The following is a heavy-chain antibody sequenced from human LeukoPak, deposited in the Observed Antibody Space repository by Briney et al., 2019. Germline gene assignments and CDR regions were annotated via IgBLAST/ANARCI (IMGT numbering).Heavy chain of an antibody. CDR2: IYYSGST. CDR1: GGSISNYY. V-gene: IGHV4-59*08. D-gene: IGHD3-22*01. Sequence: SETLSLTCTVSGGSISNYYWSGIRQPPGKGLEWIGYIYYSGSTNYNPSLKSRVTISVDTSKNQFSLKLSSVTAADTAVYYCARHSGGRNSSGEYWYFDLWGRGTLVTVSS. J-gene: IGHJ2*01. CDR3: ARHSGGRNSSGEYWYFDL.